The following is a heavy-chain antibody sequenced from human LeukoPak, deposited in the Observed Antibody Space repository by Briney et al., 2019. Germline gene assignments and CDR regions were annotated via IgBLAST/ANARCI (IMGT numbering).Heavy chain of an antibody. D-gene: IGHD6-19*01. V-gene: IGHV3-74*01. J-gene: IGHJ4*02. CDR1: GFTFSSYW. CDR2: INSDGSTT. CDR3: ASSPAVAGADY. Sequence: PGGSLRLSCAASGFTFSSYWMHWVRHTPGKGLVWVSRINSDGSTTSYANSVKGRFTISRDNAKNTLYLQMNSLRAEDTAVYYCASSPAVAGADYWGQGTLVTVSS.